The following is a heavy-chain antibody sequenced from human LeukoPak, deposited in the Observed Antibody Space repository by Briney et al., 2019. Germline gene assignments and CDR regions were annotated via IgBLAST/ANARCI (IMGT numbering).Heavy chain of an antibody. J-gene: IGHJ3*02. D-gene: IGHD2-15*01. Sequence: GGSLRLSCAASGFTFSSYAMHWVRQAPGKGLEWVAVISYDGSNKYYADSVKGRFTISRDNSKNTLYLQMNSLRAEDTAVYYCAKDRGWLPDAFDIWGQGTMVTVSS. CDR2: ISYDGSNK. CDR3: AKDRGWLPDAFDI. CDR1: GFTFSSYA. V-gene: IGHV3-30*04.